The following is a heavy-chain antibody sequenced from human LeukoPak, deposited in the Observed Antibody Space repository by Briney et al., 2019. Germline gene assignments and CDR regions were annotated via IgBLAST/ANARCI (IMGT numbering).Heavy chain of an antibody. V-gene: IGHV3-23*01. Sequence: PGGSLRLSCAASGFTFNNYAMNWVRQAPGKGLEWVSVISGSGGTTNYADSVKGRFTISRDSSKNTLYLQMNSLRAEDTAVYYCAKVSGGGLYYDGMDVWGQGTTVTVSS. D-gene: IGHD1-14*01. CDR2: ISGSGGTT. CDR1: GFTFNNYA. CDR3: AKVSGGGLYYDGMDV. J-gene: IGHJ6*02.